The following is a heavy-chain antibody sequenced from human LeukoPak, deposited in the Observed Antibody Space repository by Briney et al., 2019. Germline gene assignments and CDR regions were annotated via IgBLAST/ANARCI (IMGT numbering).Heavy chain of an antibody. D-gene: IGHD5-12*01. V-gene: IGHV4-34*01. CDR3: ARTRGRHILYYYYYYMDV. CDR2: INDSGST. Sequence: SSETLSLTCAVYGGSFSGYYWSWIRQPPGKGLEWFGEINDSGSTNYNPSLKSRVTISVDKSKNQFSLKLSSVTAADTAVYYCARTRGRHILYYYYYYMDVWGKGTTVTVSS. J-gene: IGHJ6*03. CDR1: GGSFSGYY.